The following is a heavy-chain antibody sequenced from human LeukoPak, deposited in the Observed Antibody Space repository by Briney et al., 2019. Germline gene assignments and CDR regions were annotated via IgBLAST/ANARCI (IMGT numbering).Heavy chain of an antibody. CDR1: GGSISSSSYY. Sequence: SETLSLTCTVSGGSISSSSYYWGWIRQPPGKGLERIGSIYYSGSTYYNPSLKSRVTISVDTSKNQFSLKLSSVTAADTAVYYCARCMFGGAYFFDYWGQGTLVTVSS. J-gene: IGHJ4*02. CDR2: IYYSGST. D-gene: IGHD3-16*01. CDR3: ARCMFGGAYFFDY. V-gene: IGHV4-39*01.